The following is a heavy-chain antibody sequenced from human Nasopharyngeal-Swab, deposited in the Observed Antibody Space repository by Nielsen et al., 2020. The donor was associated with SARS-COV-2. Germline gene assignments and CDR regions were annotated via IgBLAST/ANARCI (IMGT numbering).Heavy chain of an antibody. V-gene: IGHV1-18*01. CDR2: SRAYNSNT. J-gene: IGHJ4*02. D-gene: IGHD6-19*01. CDR1: GYTFINYC. Sequence: ASVKVFCKASGYTFINYCITWVRQAPGKGLEWMGWSRAYNSNTNYAQKFQGRVTMTTETSTNTAYMELRSLRSDDTAVYYCARKRGEQWLSQFDYWGQGTLVTVSS. CDR3: ARKRGEQWLSQFDY.